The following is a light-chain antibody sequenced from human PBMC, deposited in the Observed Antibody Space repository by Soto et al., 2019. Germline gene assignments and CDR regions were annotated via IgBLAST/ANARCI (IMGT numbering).Light chain of an antibody. CDR3: ASWDESLNVHVV. J-gene: IGLJ2*01. Sequence: QSVLTQPPSASGTPGQRVTISCSGSSSNIGSNTVNCYQQLPGTAPKLLIYSNNQRPSGDPDRFSGSKSGTSATRALSGLQSEDEAESYCASWDESLNVHVVFGGGTKLTVL. CDR1: SSNIGSNT. CDR2: SNN. V-gene: IGLV1-44*01.